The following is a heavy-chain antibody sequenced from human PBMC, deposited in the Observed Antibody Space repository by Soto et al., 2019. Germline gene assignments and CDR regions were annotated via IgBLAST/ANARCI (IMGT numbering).Heavy chain of an antibody. Sequence: SSEHLSLPYAVYGGPLSGYYSPWIRQPPGTGLEWIGEINHSGSTNYNPSLKSRVTISVDTSKNQFSLKLTSVTAADTAVYYCVSHYASWPTRWFDPWGQGTLVT. D-gene: IGHD3-10*01. CDR3: VSHYASWPTRWFDP. V-gene: IGHV4-34*01. CDR1: GGPLSGYY. CDR2: INHSGST. J-gene: IGHJ5*02.